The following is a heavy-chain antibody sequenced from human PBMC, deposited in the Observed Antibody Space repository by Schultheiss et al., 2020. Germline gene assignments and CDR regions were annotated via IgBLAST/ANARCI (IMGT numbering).Heavy chain of an antibody. V-gene: IGHV1-2*02. CDR1: GYTFTGYY. Sequence: ASVKVSCKASGYTFTGYYMHWVRQAPGQGLEWMGWINPNSGGTNYAQKFQGRVTMTRDTSISTAYMELSRLRSDDTAVYYCARDWFFLGYSSLRRGYGMDVWGQGTTVTVSS. D-gene: IGHD6-19*01. CDR2: INPNSGGT. CDR3: ARDWFFLGYSSLRRGYGMDV. J-gene: IGHJ6*02.